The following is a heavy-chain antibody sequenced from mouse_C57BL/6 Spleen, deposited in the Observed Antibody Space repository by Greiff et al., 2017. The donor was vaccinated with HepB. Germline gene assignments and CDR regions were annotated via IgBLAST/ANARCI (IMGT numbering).Heavy chain of an antibody. D-gene: IGHD2-1*01. CDR2: INPGSGGT. Sequence: VQLQQSGAELVRPGTSVKVSCKASGYAFTNYLIEWVKQRPGQGLEWIGVINPGSGGTNYNEKFKGKATLTADKSSSTAYMQLSSLTSEDSAVYFCARIYYGNYEGFAYWGQGTLVTVSA. J-gene: IGHJ3*01. V-gene: IGHV1-54*01. CDR3: ARIYYGNYEGFAY. CDR1: GYAFTNYL.